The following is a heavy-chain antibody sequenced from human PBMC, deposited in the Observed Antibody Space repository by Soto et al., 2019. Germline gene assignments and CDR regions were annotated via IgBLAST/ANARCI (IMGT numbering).Heavy chain of an antibody. CDR3: ARTGTTNAFDI. Sequence: GGSLRLSCAASGLTFSSYSMNWVRQAPGKGLEWVSSISSSSSYIYYADSVKGRFTISRDNAKNSLYLQMNSLRAEDTAVYYCARTGTTNAFDIWGQGTMVTVSS. J-gene: IGHJ3*02. CDR2: ISSSSSYI. D-gene: IGHD1-1*01. V-gene: IGHV3-21*01. CDR1: GLTFSSYS.